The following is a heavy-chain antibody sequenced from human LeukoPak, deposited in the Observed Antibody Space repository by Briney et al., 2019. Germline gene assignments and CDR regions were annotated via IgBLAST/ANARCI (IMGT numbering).Heavy chain of an antibody. V-gene: IGHV1-69*06. CDR2: IIPIFGTA. D-gene: IGHD6-19*01. J-gene: IGHJ6*03. CDR1: GGTFSSYA. CDR3: ARVVAVAVGKPKGEFNYYYYYMDV. Sequence: GASVKVSCKASGGTFSSYAISWVRQAPGQGLEWMGGIIPIFGTANYAQKFQGRVTITADKSTSTAYMELSSLRSEDTAVYYCARVVAVAVGKPKGEFNYYYYYMDVWGKGTTVTVSS.